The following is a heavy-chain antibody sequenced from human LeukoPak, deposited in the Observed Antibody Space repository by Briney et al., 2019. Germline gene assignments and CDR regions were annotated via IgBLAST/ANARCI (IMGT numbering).Heavy chain of an antibody. J-gene: IGHJ6*03. CDR1: GFTFSSYA. CDR3: AKAPGYCSGGSCYHYYYMDV. D-gene: IGHD2-15*01. V-gene: IGHV3-30*02. Sequence: GGSLRLSCAASGFTFSSYAMTWVRQAPGKGLEWVAFIRYDGSNKYYADSVKGRFAISRDNSKNTLYLQMNSLRVEDTAVYYCAKAPGYCSGGSCYHYYYMDVWGKGTTVTISS. CDR2: IRYDGSNK.